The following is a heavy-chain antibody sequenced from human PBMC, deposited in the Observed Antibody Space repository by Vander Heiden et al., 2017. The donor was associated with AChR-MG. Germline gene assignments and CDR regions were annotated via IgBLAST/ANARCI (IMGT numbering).Heavy chain of an antibody. J-gene: IGHJ6*02. CDR3: GRDGGWGELGMDV. Sequence: QVQLVQSGAEVKKPGASVKVSCKASGYTFTGYYMHWVRQAPGKGLEWMGWTNPNSGGTNYAQKFQGWVTMTRDTSISTAYMGLSRLRSDDTAVYYCGRDGGWGELGMDVWGQGTTVTVSS. V-gene: IGHV1-2*04. CDR1: GYTFTGYY. D-gene: IGHD1-26*01. CDR2: TNPNSGGT.